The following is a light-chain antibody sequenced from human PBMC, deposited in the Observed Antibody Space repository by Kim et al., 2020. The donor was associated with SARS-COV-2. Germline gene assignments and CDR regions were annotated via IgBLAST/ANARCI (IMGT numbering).Light chain of an antibody. Sequence: QRVTISCSGSSSNIGSNTVNWYQQLPGTAPKLLIYRNNQRPSGVPDRFSGSKSGTSASLAISGLQSEDEADYYCAAWDDSLNGHVVFGGGTKLTVL. J-gene: IGLJ2*01. CDR1: SSNIGSNT. CDR3: AAWDDSLNGHVV. CDR2: RNN. V-gene: IGLV1-44*01.